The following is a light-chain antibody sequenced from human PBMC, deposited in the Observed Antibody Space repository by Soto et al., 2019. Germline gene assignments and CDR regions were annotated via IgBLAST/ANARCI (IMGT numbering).Light chain of an antibody. V-gene: IGLV1-40*01. J-gene: IGLJ2*01. CDR1: SSNIGAGYD. CDR3: QSYDSSLSGVV. Sequence: QSLLTQPPSVSGAPGQRVTISCTGSSSNIGAGYDVHWYQHLRGTAPKLLIHGNTNRPSGVPDRFSGSKSGTSASLAITGLQAEDEADYYCQSYDSSLSGVVFGGGTKLTVL. CDR2: GNT.